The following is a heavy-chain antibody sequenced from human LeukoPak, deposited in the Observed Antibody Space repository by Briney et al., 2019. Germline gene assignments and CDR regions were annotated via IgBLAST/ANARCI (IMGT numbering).Heavy chain of an antibody. CDR1: GFTFSNYA. V-gene: IGHV3-7*01. J-gene: IGHJ4*02. CDR2: IKQDGSEK. Sequence: GGSLRLSCAASGFTFSNYAMSWVRQAPGKGLEWVANIKQDGSEKYYVDSVKGRFTISRDNAKYSLYLQMNSLRAEDTAVYYCARGGLLLWFGVDYWGQGTLVTVSS. CDR3: ARGGLLLWFGVDY. D-gene: IGHD3-10*01.